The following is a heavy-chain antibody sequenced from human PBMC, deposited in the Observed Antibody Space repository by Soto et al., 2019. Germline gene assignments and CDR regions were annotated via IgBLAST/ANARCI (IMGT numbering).Heavy chain of an antibody. CDR3: ARGLYYYDSSGYYGN. V-gene: IGHV3-33*01. D-gene: IGHD3-22*01. CDR1: GFTFSSYG. Sequence: GGSLRLSCAASGFTFSSYGMHWVRQAPGKGLEWVAVIWYDGSNKYYADSVKGRFTISRDNSKNTLYLQMNSLRAEDTAVYYCARGLYYYDSSGYYGNWGQGTLVTVSS. J-gene: IGHJ4*02. CDR2: IWYDGSNK.